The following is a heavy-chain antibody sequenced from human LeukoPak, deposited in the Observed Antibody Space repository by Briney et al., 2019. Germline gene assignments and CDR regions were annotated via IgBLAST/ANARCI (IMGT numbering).Heavy chain of an antibody. Sequence: SETLSLTCTVSGDSISSFYWSWVRQRPGKGLEWIGYIYYSGSTNYNASLKSRVTISVDTSKNQFSLKLNSVTAADTAVYYCARSPYFYYGGDVWGQGTTVTVSS. CDR2: IYYSGST. V-gene: IGHV4-59*01. CDR3: ARSPYFYYGGDV. CDR1: GDSISSFY. J-gene: IGHJ6*02.